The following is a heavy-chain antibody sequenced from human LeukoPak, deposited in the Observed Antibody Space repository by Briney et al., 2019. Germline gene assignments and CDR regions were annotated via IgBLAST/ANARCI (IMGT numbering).Heavy chain of an antibody. Sequence: SETLSLTCTVSGGFISSYYWSWIRQPPGKGLEWIGYIHYTGGTNYSPALESPVTTSVHASKYQFCLKLSAVTAADSAVYYCARGQYSSSWYDYWGQGTLVTVSS. J-gene: IGHJ4*02. CDR2: IHYTGGT. D-gene: IGHD6-13*01. CDR3: ARGQYSSSWYDY. CDR1: GGFISSYY. V-gene: IGHV4-59*01.